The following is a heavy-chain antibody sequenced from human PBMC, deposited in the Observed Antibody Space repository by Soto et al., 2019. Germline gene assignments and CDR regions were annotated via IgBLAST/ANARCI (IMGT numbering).Heavy chain of an antibody. J-gene: IGHJ6*02. CDR1: GGTFSSYA. CDR3: AQPHPFGSGSYYNGGYYGMDV. CDR2: IIQIFGTA. V-gene: IGHV1-69*01. D-gene: IGHD3-10*01. Sequence: QVQLVQSGAEVKKPGSSVKVSCKASGGTFSSYAISWVRQAPGQGLEWMGGIIQIFGTANYAQKFQGRVMITADEYTSKAYMELSSLTCEDTAVYYWAQPHPFGSGSYYNGGYYGMDVWGQGTTVTVSS.